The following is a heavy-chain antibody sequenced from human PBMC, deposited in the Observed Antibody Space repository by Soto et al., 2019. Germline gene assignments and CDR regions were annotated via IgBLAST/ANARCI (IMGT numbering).Heavy chain of an antibody. CDR3: AKGQWELFFFDY. CDR2: ISYDGSNK. Sequence: QVQLVESGGGVVQPGRSLRLSCAASGFTFSIDGMHWVRQAPGKGLEWVAVISYDGSNKYYADSVKGRFTISRDNSKNTLYLQMNSLRAEDTAVYYCAKGQWELFFFDYWGQGTLVTVSS. J-gene: IGHJ4*02. D-gene: IGHD1-26*01. V-gene: IGHV3-30*18. CDR1: GFTFSIDG.